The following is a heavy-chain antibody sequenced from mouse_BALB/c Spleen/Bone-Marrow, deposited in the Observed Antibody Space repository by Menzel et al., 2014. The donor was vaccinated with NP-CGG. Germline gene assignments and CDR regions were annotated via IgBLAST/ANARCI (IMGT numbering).Heavy chain of an antibody. Sequence: VQLQQSGPGLVAPSQSLSITCTVSGFSLTSYGVHWVRQPPGKVLEWLGVIWAGGSTNYNSALMSRLSISKDNSKSQVFLKMNSLQTDDTATYYCARGSYYEGAMDYWGQGTSVTVSS. D-gene: IGHD1-1*01. CDR1: GFSLTSYG. CDR3: ARGSYYEGAMDY. V-gene: IGHV2-9*02. CDR2: IWAGGST. J-gene: IGHJ4*01.